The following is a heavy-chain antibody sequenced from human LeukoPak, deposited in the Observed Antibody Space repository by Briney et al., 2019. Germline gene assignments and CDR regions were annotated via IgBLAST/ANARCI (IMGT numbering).Heavy chain of an antibody. Sequence: GASVKVSCKASGYTFTSYDINWVRQATGQGLEWMGWMNPNSGGTNYAQKFQGRVTMTRDTSISTAYMELSRLRSDDTAVYYCASLATDDNWFDPWGQGTLVTVSS. CDR2: MNPNSGGT. V-gene: IGHV1-2*02. J-gene: IGHJ5*02. CDR1: GYTFTSYD. CDR3: ASLATDDNWFDP.